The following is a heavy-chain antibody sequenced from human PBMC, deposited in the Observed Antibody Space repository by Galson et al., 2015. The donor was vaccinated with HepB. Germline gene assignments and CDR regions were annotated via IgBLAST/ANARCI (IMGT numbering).Heavy chain of an antibody. CDR1: GFTFSSYD. D-gene: IGHD6-13*01. Sequence: SLRLSCAASGFTFSSYDMHWVRQAPGKGLEWVAVISYDGSNKYYADSVKGRFTISRDNSKNTLYLQMNSLRAEDTALYYCAKDQFMSLGYRSSWYVNWGQGALVTVSS. CDR3: AKDQFMSLGYRSSWYVN. J-gene: IGHJ4*02. V-gene: IGHV3-30*18. CDR2: ISYDGSNK.